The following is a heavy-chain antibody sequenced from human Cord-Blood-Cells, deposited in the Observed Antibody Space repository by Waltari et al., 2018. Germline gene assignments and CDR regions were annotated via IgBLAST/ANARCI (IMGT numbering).Heavy chain of an antibody. CDR2: MNPNSGNT. J-gene: IGHJ4*02. V-gene: IGHV1-8*01. CDR3: ARGGDSSSFQNDY. Sequence: VPLVQPGAQVKKPGAAVKVSCMASGYTFTSLDFNWVRQATGQGLEWMGWMNPNSGNTGYAQKFQGRVTMTRNTSISTAYMELSSLRSEDTAVYYCARGGDSSSFQNDYWGQGTLVTVSS. CDR1: GYTFTSLD. D-gene: IGHD6-13*01.